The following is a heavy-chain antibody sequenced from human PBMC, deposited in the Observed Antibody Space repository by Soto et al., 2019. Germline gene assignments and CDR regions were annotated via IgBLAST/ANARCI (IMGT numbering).Heavy chain of an antibody. J-gene: IGHJ6*02. D-gene: IGHD2-15*01. CDR3: ANLGYCSGGSCPQIYYYYGMDV. Sequence: SETLSLTCAVYGGSFSGYYWSWIRQPPGKGLEWIGEINHSGSTNYNPSLKSRVTISVDTSKNQFSLKLSSVTAADTAVYYCANLGYCSGGSCPQIYYYYGMDVWGQGTTVT. CDR2: INHSGST. V-gene: IGHV4-34*01. CDR1: GGSFSGYY.